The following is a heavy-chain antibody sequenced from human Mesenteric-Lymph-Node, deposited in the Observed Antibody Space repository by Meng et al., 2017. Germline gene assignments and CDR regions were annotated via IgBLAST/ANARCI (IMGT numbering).Heavy chain of an antibody. D-gene: IGHD1-26*01. J-gene: IGHJ6*02. V-gene: IGHV4-61*08. CDR2: IYYSGST. CDR1: GGSISSGGYY. CDR3: ARARGSYVIPPFYYGMDV. Sequence: SETLSLTCTVSGGSISSGGYYWSWIRQPPGKGLEWIGYIYYSGSTNYNPSLKSRVTISVDTSKNQFSLKLSSVTAADTAVYYCARARGSYVIPPFYYGMDVWGQGTTVTVSS.